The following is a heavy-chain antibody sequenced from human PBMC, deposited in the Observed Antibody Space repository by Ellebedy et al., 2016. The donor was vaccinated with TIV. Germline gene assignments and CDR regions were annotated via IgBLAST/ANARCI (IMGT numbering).Heavy chain of an antibody. V-gene: IGHV1-18*01. CDR2: ISAYNGNT. D-gene: IGHD1-26*01. J-gene: IGHJ5*02. Sequence: ASVKVSXXASGGTFSSYAISWVRQAPGQGLEWMGWISAYNGNTNYAQKLQGRVTMTTDTSTSTAYMELRSLRSDDTAVYYCARLDGVGGWFDPWGQGTLVTVSS. CDR1: GGTFSSYA. CDR3: ARLDGVGGWFDP.